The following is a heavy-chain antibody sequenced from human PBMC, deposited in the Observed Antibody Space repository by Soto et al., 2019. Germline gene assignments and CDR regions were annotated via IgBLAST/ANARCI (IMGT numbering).Heavy chain of an antibody. CDR1: GFTFSSYG. CDR3: AREGYGDYSSHENDAFDI. CDR2: IWYDGSNK. D-gene: IGHD4-17*01. Sequence: GGSLRLSCAASGFTFSSYGMHWVRQAPGKGLEWVAVIWYDGSNKYYADSVKGRFTISRDNSKNTLYLQMNSLRAEDTAVYYCAREGYGDYSSHENDAFDIWGQGTMVTVSS. J-gene: IGHJ3*02. V-gene: IGHV3-33*01.